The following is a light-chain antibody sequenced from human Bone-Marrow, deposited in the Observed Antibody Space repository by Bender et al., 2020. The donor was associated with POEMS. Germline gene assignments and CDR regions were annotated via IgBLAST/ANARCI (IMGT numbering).Light chain of an antibody. J-gene: IGLJ2*01. CDR2: EVS. Sequence: QSALTQPPSASGSPGQSVTISCSGTSSDVGGSNFVSWYQQHPGKVPKVVIYEVSKRPSGVPDRFSGSKSGNTASLTVSGLQAGDEADYYCQSADSTGASRVFGGGTKLTVL. CDR3: QSADSTGASRV. CDR1: SSDVGGSNF. V-gene: IGLV2-8*01.